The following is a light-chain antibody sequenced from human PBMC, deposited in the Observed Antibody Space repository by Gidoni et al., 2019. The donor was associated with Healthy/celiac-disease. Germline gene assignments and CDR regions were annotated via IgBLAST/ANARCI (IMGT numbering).Light chain of an antibody. CDR3: QQRSNWPLST. J-gene: IGKJ4*01. CDR2: DAS. V-gene: IGKV3-11*01. CDR1: QSVSSY. Sequence: IVLTQSPATLSLSPGERATLSCRASQSVSSYLAWYQQKPGQAPRLLIYDASNRATGIPARFSGSGSGKDCTLTISSLEPEDFAVYYCQQRSNWPLSTFGGGTKVEIK.